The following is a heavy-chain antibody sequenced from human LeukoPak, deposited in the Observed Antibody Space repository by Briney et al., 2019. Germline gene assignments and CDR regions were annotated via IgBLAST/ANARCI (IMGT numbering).Heavy chain of an antibody. CDR2: IYTSGST. CDR1: GGSFSGYH. D-gene: IGHD3-22*01. J-gene: IGHJ4*02. V-gene: IGHV4-59*10. Sequence: TSETLSLTCAVYGGSFSGYHWSWIRQPAGKGLEWIGRIYTSGSTNYNPSLKSRVTMSVDTSKNQFSLKLSSVTAADTAVYYCVGTMIVVVPYYFDYWGQGTLVTVSS. CDR3: VGTMIVVVPYYFDY.